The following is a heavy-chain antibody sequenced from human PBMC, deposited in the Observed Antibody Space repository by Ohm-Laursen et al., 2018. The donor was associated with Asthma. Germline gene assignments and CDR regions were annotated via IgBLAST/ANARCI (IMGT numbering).Heavy chain of an antibody. CDR3: ARDGALYYDFWSGYCGY. Sequence: SLRLSCAASGFTFSSYAMHWVRQAPGKGLEWVAVISYDGSNKYYADSVKGRFTISRDNSKNTLYLQMNSLRAEDTAVYYCARDGALYYDFWSGYCGYWGQGTLVTVSS. CDR1: GFTFSSYA. CDR2: ISYDGSNK. D-gene: IGHD3-3*01. V-gene: IGHV3-30-3*01. J-gene: IGHJ4*02.